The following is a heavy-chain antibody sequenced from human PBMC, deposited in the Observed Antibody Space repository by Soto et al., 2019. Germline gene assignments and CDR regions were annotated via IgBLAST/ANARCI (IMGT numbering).Heavy chain of an antibody. Sequence: SETLSLTCTGSGYSISGNYWGWIRQPPGNRLQCIGYMYYTGMSNYXXSLKSRVXXSVDSSNNQLSLRLSSVTAADTAVYYCARYKRLIVDYWRRGTLVTVSS. CDR2: MYYTGMS. V-gene: IGHV4-59*08. CDR3: ARYKRLIVDY. J-gene: IGHJ4*02. CDR1: GYSISGNY. D-gene: IGHD3-22*01.